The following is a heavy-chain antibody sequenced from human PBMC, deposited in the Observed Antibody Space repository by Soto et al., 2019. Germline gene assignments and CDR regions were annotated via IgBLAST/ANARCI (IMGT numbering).Heavy chain of an antibody. Sequence: EVQLLESGGGLVQPGGSLRLSCAASGFTFSSYAMSWVRQAPGKGLEWVSAISGSGGSTYYADSGKGRFTISRDKSKNTLYLQMNSLRAEDTAVYYCAESGGDFWSGYFWDGMDVWGQGTTVTVSS. CDR3: AESGGDFWSGYFWDGMDV. J-gene: IGHJ6*02. V-gene: IGHV3-23*01. CDR2: ISGSGGST. D-gene: IGHD3-3*01. CDR1: GFTFSSYA.